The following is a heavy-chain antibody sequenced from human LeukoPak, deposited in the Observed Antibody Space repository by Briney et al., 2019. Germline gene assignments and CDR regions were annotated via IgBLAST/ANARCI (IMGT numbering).Heavy chain of an antibody. V-gene: IGHV3-21*01. D-gene: IGHD4-11*01. CDR1: GFTFSSYS. J-gene: IGHJ4*02. Sequence: GGSLRLSCAASGFTFSSYSMNWVRQAPGKGLEWVSSISSSSSYIYYADSVKGRFTISRDNAKNSLYLQMNSLRAEDTAVYYCARERSNYDRFDYWGQGTLVTVSS. CDR2: ISSSSSYI. CDR3: ARERSNYDRFDY.